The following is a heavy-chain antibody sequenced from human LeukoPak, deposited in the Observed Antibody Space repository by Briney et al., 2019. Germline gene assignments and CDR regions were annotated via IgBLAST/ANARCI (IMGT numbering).Heavy chain of an antibody. CDR3: DYGELTGFDY. J-gene: IGHJ4*02. Sequence: PSETLSLTCTVSGGSISSGSYYWSWIRQPAGKGLEWIGRIYTSGSTNYNPSLKSRVTISVDTSKNQFSLKLSSVTAADTAVYYCDYGELTGFDYWGQGTLVTVSS. D-gene: IGHD3-10*01. CDR2: IYTSGST. V-gene: IGHV4-61*02. CDR1: GGSISSGSYY.